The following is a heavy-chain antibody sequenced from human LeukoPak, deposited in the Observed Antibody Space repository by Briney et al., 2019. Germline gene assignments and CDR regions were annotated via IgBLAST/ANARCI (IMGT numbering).Heavy chain of an antibody. Sequence: GGSLRLSCAASGFTFSSYSTYWVRQAPGKGLEWVSSISSSSSYIYYADSVKGRFTISRDNAKNSLYLQMNSLRAEDTAVYYCARDARRDGYNPFDYWGQGTLVTVSS. V-gene: IGHV3-21*01. CDR2: ISSSSSYI. CDR1: GFTFSSYS. CDR3: ARDARRDGYNPFDY. D-gene: IGHD5-24*01. J-gene: IGHJ4*02.